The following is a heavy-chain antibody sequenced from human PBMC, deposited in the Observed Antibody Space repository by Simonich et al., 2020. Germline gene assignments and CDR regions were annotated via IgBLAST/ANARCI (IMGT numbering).Heavy chain of an antibody. Sequence: QVQLVESGGGVVQPGRSLRLSCAASGFTFSSYGMHWVRQAPGKWLGWVAVIWYDGSNKYYADSVKGRVTISRDNSKNTLYLQMNSLRDEDTAMYYCAKESTVSRWDYYYGMDVWGQGTTVTVSS. CDR2: IWYDGSNK. CDR3: AKESTVSRWDYYYGMDV. V-gene: IGHV3-30*18. D-gene: IGHD4-17*01. CDR1: GFTFSSYG. J-gene: IGHJ6*02.